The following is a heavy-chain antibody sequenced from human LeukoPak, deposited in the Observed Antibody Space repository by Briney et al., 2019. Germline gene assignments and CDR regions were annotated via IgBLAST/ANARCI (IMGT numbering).Heavy chain of an antibody. Sequence: PSETLSLTCTVSGGSISSSSYYWGWIRQPPGKGLEWIGNIYYGGSTFYSPSLKSRVTMSVDTSKNQFSLKLSSVTAADTAVYYCARPQTGIAAAGTVYYFDYWGQGTLVTVSS. V-gene: IGHV4-39*01. CDR3: ARPQTGIAAAGTVYYFDY. CDR1: GGSISSSSYY. J-gene: IGHJ4*02. CDR2: IYYGGST. D-gene: IGHD6-13*01.